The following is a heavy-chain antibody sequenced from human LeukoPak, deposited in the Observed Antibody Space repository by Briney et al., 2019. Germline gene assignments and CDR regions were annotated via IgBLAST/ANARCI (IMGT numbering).Heavy chain of an antibody. CDR1: GFTFSNYG. CDR3: ARPSPPGDGYNPCDY. V-gene: IGHV3-30*02. CDR2: IRYDGSNK. J-gene: IGHJ4*02. Sequence: GGSLRLSCAASGFTFSNYGMHWVRQAPGKGLDWVAFIRYDGSNKYYADSVKGRFTVSRDNSKSTVYLQMNSLRTEDTAVYYCARPSPPGDGYNPCDYWGPGALVIVSS. D-gene: IGHD5-24*01.